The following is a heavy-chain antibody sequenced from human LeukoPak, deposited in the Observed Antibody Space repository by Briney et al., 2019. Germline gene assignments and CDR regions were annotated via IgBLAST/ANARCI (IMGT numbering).Heavy chain of an antibody. Sequence: SETLSLTCTVSGGSISSYYWSWIRQPPGKGLEWIGYIYYSGSTNYNPSLKSRVTISVDTSKNQFSLKLSSVTAADTAVYYCARYTDTTSDGDAFDIWGQGTMVTVSS. D-gene: IGHD2/OR15-2a*01. V-gene: IGHV4-59*01. J-gene: IGHJ3*02. CDR1: GGSISSYY. CDR2: IYYSGST. CDR3: ARYTDTTSDGDAFDI.